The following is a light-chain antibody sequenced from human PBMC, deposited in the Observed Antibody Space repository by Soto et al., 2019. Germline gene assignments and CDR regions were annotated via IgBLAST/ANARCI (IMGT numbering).Light chain of an antibody. CDR1: SSDVGNYNY. Sequence: QSALTQPASVSGSPGQSITISCTGSSSDVGNYNYVSWYQHHPGKAPILMIYEVSNRPSGVSNRFSGSKAGNTASLTIAGLQAEDEADYYCSAYTTSTTLLVGGGTKVTVL. CDR3: SAYTTSTTLL. CDR2: EVS. J-gene: IGLJ2*01. V-gene: IGLV2-14*01.